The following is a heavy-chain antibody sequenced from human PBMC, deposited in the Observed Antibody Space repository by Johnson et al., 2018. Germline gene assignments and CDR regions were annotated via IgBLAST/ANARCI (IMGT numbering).Heavy chain of an antibody. CDR2: ISGSGGST. V-gene: IGHV3-23*04. D-gene: IGHD2-21*02. Sequence: EVQLVESGGGLVQPGGSLRLSCAASGFTFSSYAMSWVRQAPGKGLEWVSAISGSGGSTYYADSVKGRFTISRDNSKKPLYLHMNSLRAEDTAVYYCAKDGAYCGGDCAVDVWGQGTTVTVSS. CDR3: AKDGAYCGGDCAVDV. CDR1: GFTFSSYA. J-gene: IGHJ6*02.